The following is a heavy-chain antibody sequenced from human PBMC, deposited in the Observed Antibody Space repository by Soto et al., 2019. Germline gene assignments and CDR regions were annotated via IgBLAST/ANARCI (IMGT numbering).Heavy chain of an antibody. CDR1: GYSFTSDW. D-gene: IGHD3-3*01. CDR2: IYPGDYDT. V-gene: IGHV5-51*01. CDR3: ASHMVSGRPYYYGMDV. Sequence: GGSLRISCEGSGYSFTSDWIDWVRQMPGKGLEWVGIIYPGDYDTRYSPSFQGQVTISADKSISTAYLQWSSLKASDTAMYYCASHMVSGRPYYYGMDVWGQGTTVTVS. J-gene: IGHJ6*02.